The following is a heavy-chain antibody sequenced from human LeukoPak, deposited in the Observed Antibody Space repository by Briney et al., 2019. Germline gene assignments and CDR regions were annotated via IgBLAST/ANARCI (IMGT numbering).Heavy chain of an antibody. J-gene: IGHJ3*02. CDR2: ISAYNGNT. Sequence: ASVKVSCKASGYTFTSYGISWVRQAPGQGLEWMGWISAYNGNTNYAQKLQGRVTMTTDTSTSTAYMELRSLRSDDTAVYYCARDYPYYYDPTDAFDIWGQGTMVTVSS. V-gene: IGHV1-18*01. CDR3: ARDYPYYYDPTDAFDI. D-gene: IGHD3-22*01. CDR1: GYTFTSYG.